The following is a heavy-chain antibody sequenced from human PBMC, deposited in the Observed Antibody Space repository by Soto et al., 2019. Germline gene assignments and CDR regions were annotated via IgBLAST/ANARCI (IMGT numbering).Heavy chain of an antibody. CDR3: AKGPYSSGWLVDY. Sequence: EVQLVESGGGLVQPGRSLRLSCAASGFTFDDYAMHWVRQAPGKGLEWVSGISWNSGSIGYADSVKGRFTIPRDNDKNSLYLQMNSLRAEDTALYCCAKGPYSSGWLVDYWGQGTLVTVSS. CDR2: ISWNSGSI. V-gene: IGHV3-9*01. D-gene: IGHD6-19*01. CDR1: GFTFDDYA. J-gene: IGHJ4*02.